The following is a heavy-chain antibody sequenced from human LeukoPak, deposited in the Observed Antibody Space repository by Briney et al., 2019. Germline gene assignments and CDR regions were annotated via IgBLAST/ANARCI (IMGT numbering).Heavy chain of an antibody. CDR1: GFTFSSYS. CDR3: ARDIISPYYYYGMDV. D-gene: IGHD1-14*01. J-gene: IGHJ6*02. Sequence: GGSLRLSCAASGFTFSSYSMNCVRQAPGKGLEWVSSISSSSSYIYYADSVKGRFTISRDNAKNSLYLQMNSLRAEDTAVYYCARDIISPYYYYGMDVWGQGTTVTVSS. V-gene: IGHV3-21*01. CDR2: ISSSSSYI.